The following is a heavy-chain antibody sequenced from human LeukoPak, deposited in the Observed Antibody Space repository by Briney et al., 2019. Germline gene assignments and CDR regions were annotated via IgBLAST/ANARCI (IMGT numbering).Heavy chain of an antibody. V-gene: IGHV4-59*01. J-gene: IGHJ4*02. CDR3: AREVPIVRGLRWDY. Sequence: SETLSLTCTVSGDSFSCYYWNWVRQPPGKGLEWIGYIYYSGSTNCNPSLKSRVTISIDTSKNQFSLKLRSVTAADTAVYYCAREVPIVRGLRWDYWGQGTLVTVSS. CDR1: GDSFSCYY. D-gene: IGHD3-10*01. CDR2: IYYSGST.